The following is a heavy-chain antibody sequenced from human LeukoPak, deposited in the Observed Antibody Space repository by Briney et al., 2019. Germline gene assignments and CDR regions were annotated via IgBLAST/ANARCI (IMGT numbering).Heavy chain of an antibody. J-gene: IGHJ4*02. Sequence: GGSLRLPCAASGFTFTNCAMSWVRQAPGKGLEWVSAISGSGGGTYYADSVKGRFTISRDNSKNMLFLQMNSLRAEDTAVYYCAKGRDSTSCYDNWGQGTLVTVSS. D-gene: IGHD2-2*01. CDR2: ISGSGGGT. CDR1: GFTFTNCA. V-gene: IGHV3-23*01. CDR3: AKGRDSTSCYDN.